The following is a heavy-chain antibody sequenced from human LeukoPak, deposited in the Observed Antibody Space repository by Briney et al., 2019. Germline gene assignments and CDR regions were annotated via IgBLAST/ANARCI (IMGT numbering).Heavy chain of an antibody. V-gene: IGHV3-48*01. CDR2: ISRSSTTI. D-gene: IGHD3-10*01. Sequence: GGSLRLSCAASGFTFSNYSMNWVRQAPGKGLEWVSYISRSSTTIYYADSVKGRFTISRDNSKNTLYLQMNSLRAEDTAVYYCAKDKGGFGESYFDYWGQGTLVTVSS. CDR1: GFTFSNYS. CDR3: AKDKGGFGESYFDY. J-gene: IGHJ4*02.